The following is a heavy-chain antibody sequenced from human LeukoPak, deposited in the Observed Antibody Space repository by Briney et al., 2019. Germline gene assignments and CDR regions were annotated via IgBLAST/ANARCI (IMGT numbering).Heavy chain of an antibody. CDR1: GFTFSTYG. Sequence: GGSLRLSCEASGFTFSTYGMHWVRQAPGKGLEWITLMPYDGSNKYYADSVKGRFTISRDNSKNTLYLQMNSLRAEDTAVYYCARYYGSGRGYYGLDVWGQGTTVTV. CDR2: MPYDGSNK. J-gene: IGHJ6*02. CDR3: ARYYGSGRGYYGLDV. V-gene: IGHV3-30*03. D-gene: IGHD3-10*01.